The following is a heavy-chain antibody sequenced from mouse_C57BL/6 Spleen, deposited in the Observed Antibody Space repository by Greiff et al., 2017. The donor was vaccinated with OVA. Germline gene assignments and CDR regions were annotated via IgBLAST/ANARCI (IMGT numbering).Heavy chain of an antibody. CDR2: IDPSDSYT. CDR3: ARSYLLGYFDY. J-gene: IGHJ2*01. V-gene: IGHV1-59*01. Sequence: VLLQQPGAELVRPGTSVKLSCKASGYTFTSYWMHWVKQRPGQGLEWIGVIDPSDSYTNYNQKFKGKATLTVDTSSSTAYMQLSSLTSEDSVVYYCARSYLLGYFDYWGQGTTLTVSS. CDR1: GYTFTSYW.